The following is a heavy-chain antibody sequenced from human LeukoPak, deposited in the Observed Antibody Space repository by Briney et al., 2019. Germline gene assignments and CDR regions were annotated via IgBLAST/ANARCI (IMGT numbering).Heavy chain of an antibody. J-gene: IGHJ6*02. D-gene: IGHD1-20*01. CDR2: ISGSGGST. Sequence: GGSLRLSCAASGFTFSNYVMNWVRQAPGKGLEWVSAISGSGGSTYYADSVKGRFTISRDNSKNTLYLQMNSLRAEDTAVYYCAKDLTGTTSLNYYYYGMDVWGQGATVTVSS. CDR1: GFTFSNYV. V-gene: IGHV3-23*01. CDR3: AKDLTGTTSLNYYYYGMDV.